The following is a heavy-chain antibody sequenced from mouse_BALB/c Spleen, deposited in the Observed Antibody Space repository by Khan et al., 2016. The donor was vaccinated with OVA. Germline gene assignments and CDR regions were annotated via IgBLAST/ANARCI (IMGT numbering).Heavy chain of an antibody. CDR1: GYTFTSYW. CDR2: INPSNGRT. Sequence: QVQLQQPGAELVKPGASVKLSCKASGYTFTSYWMHWVKQRPGQGLEWIGEINPSNGRTNYNEKFKSKATLTVDKSSNTAYMQLSSLTSEDSAVYYGARSTMITTEFDYWGQGTLVTVSA. J-gene: IGHJ3*01. V-gene: IGHV1S81*02. D-gene: IGHD2-4*01. CDR3: ARSTMITTEFDY.